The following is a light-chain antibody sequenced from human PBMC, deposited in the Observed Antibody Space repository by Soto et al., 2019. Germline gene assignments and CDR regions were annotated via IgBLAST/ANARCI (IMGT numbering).Light chain of an antibody. CDR3: QQYHTDWT. Sequence: DVQLTQSPSFLSASVGDRVSITCRASQDISTYLAWYQQKPGKAPKLLIYAASTLVRGVPSRFSGRGSGTEFTLTISSLQADDYATFYCQQYHTDWTFGQGTKVEIK. V-gene: IGKV1-9*01. CDR2: AAS. CDR1: QDISTY. J-gene: IGKJ1*01.